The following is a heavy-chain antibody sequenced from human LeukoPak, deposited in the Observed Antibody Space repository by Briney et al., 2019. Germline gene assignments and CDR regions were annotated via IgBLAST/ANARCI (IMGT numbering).Heavy chain of an antibody. CDR3: AKDPESDHSNYGITFDI. V-gene: IGHV3-30*18. CDR2: ISYDGSNK. D-gene: IGHD4-11*01. Sequence: PGRSLRLSCAASGFTFSSYGMHWVRQAPGKGLEWVAVISYDGSNKYYADSVKGRFTISRDNSKNTLYLQMNSLRAEDTALYYCAKDPESDHSNYGITFDIWGQGTMVTVSS. J-gene: IGHJ3*02. CDR1: GFTFSSYG.